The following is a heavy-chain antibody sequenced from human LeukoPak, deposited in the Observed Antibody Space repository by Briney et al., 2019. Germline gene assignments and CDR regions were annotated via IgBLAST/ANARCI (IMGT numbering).Heavy chain of an antibody. J-gene: IGHJ5*02. CDR1: GGSICIYY. V-gene: IGHV4-59*08. CDR3: ARGYSRLSNWFDP. D-gene: IGHD6-13*01. CDR2: IYYSGST. Sequence: PSETLSLTCTVSGGSICIYYWIWLPQPPGKGLEWIGYIYYSGSTNYNPSLKSRVTISVDTSKNQFSLKLSSVTAADTAVYYCARGYSRLSNWFDPWGQGTLVTVSS.